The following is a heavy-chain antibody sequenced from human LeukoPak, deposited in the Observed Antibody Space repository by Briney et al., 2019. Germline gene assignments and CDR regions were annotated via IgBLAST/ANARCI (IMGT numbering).Heavy chain of an antibody. V-gene: IGHV1-2*02. CDR3: ARDLPYSSSWESIDY. J-gene: IGHJ4*02. D-gene: IGHD6-13*01. Sequence: ASVKVSCKASGYTFTDYYINWVRQAPGQGLEWIGWINPNSGDTNYAQKFQDRVTMTRDTSISTAYIELNFLRSDDTAVYYCARDLPYSSSWESIDYWGQGTLVTVSS. CDR2: INPNSGDT. CDR1: GYTFTDYY.